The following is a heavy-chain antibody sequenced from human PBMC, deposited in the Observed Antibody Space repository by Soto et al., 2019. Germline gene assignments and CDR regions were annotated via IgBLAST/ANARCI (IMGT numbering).Heavy chain of an antibody. J-gene: IGHJ3*01. V-gene: IGHV1-46*01. CDR2: ISPSNGQT. Sequence: ASVKVSCKASGYSFINYHIIWVRQAPGQGLQWVGTISPSNGQTSLAQKFQGRVTMTRDTSTKFSYLELRSLKPEDTGVYYCARMFHYDTSRYIGILGGFDVWCQGTQVTVSS. CDR3: ARMFHYDTSRYIGILGGFDV. D-gene: IGHD3-22*01. CDR1: GYSFINYH.